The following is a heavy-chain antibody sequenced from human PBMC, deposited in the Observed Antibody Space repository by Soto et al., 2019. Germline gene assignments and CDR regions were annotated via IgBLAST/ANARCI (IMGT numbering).Heavy chain of an antibody. CDR3: ASATSIAVAGKET. D-gene: IGHD6-19*01. CDR2: ISFYNGHT. V-gene: IGHV1-18*01. CDR1: GDTVTKYG. J-gene: IGHJ4*02. Sequence: QVQLVQSGGEVKKPGASVKVSCKPSGDTVTKYGISWVRQAPGQGLEWLGWISFYNGHTNYALKFQDRITFTTDTSTSTATMELRSLTSDATAVYYCASATSIAVAGKETWGQGTLVTVSS.